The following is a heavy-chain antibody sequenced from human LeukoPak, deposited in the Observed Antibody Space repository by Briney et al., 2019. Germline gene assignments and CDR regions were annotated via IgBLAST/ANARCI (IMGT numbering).Heavy chain of an antibody. CDR2: MNPNSGNT. CDR3: ARGSILTGYYKVGWFDP. J-gene: IGHJ5*02. D-gene: IGHD3-9*01. CDR1: GYTFTSYD. V-gene: IGHV1-8*03. Sequence: ASVKVSCKASGYTFTSYDINWVRQATGQGLEWMGWMNPNSGNTGYAQKFQGRVTITRNTSISTAYMELSSLRSEDTAVYYCARGSILTGYYKVGWFDPWGQGTLVTVSS.